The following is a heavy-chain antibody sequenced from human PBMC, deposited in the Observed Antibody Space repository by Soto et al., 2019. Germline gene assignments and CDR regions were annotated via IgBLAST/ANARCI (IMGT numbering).Heavy chain of an antibody. CDR3: LTRKFSSSSDGFDY. J-gene: IGHJ4*02. V-gene: IGHV3-15*01. D-gene: IGHD6-6*01. CDR1: GFSFSNAW. Sequence: EVQLVESGGGLVNPGGSLRLSCAASGFSFSNAWMNWVRQAPGKGLEWVGRIKSKTDGGTTDYAAPVKGRFTISRDDSKNTLYQQMSSLETEDTAVYYCLTRKFSSSSDGFDYWGQGTLVTVSS. CDR2: IKSKTDGGTT.